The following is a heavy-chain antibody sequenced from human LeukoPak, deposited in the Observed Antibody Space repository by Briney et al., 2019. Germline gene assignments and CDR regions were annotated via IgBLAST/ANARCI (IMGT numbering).Heavy chain of an antibody. Sequence: PSETLSLTCTVSGGSISSYSWGWIRQPPGKGLEWIGTIYYTGSTNYNPSLKSRITISVDTSKNQFSLKLNSVTAADTAVYYCARVPVNIWENWFDPWGQGTLVTVSS. V-gene: IGHV4-39*07. CDR1: GGSISSYS. J-gene: IGHJ5*02. CDR2: IYYTGST. D-gene: IGHD1-26*01. CDR3: ARVPVNIWENWFDP.